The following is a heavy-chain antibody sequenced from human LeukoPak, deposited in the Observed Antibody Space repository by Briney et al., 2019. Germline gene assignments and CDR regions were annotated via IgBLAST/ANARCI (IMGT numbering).Heavy chain of an antibody. J-gene: IGHJ4*02. V-gene: IGHV4-59*01. CDR3: ASTSMAAAGTLFDY. D-gene: IGHD6-13*01. Sequence: SETLSLTCTVSGGSISSYYWSWIRQPPGKGLEWIGYIYYSGSTNYNPSLKSRVTISVDTSKNQFSLKLSSVTAADTAVYHCASTSMAAAGTLFDYWGQGTLVTVSS. CDR1: GGSISSYY. CDR2: IYYSGST.